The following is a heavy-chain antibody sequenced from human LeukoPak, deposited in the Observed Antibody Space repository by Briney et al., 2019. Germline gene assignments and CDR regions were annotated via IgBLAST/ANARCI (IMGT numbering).Heavy chain of an antibody. Sequence: GGSLRLSCAASGVTFSSYWMSWVRQAPGKGLEWVANIKQDGSEKYYVDSVKGRFTISRDNAKNSLYLQMNSLRAEDTAVYYCARDGYSSSWYGYWGQGTLVTVSS. CDR2: IKQDGSEK. V-gene: IGHV3-7*01. CDR3: ARDGYSSSWYGY. D-gene: IGHD6-13*01. J-gene: IGHJ4*02. CDR1: GVTFSSYW.